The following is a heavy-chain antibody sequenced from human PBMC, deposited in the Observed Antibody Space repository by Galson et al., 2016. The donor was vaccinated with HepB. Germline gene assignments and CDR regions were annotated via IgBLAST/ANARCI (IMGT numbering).Heavy chain of an antibody. CDR3: ALGDCSGGSCLYYYYYYMDV. J-gene: IGHJ6*03. V-gene: IGHV1-69*06. D-gene: IGHD2-15*01. Sequence: SVKVSCKASGGTFSFYAISWVRQAPGQGLEWMGGFIPISDTTNYAQKFQGRITLTADKSTSTAYMELSSLRSEDTAVYYCALGDCSGGSCLYYYYYYMDVWGEGTTVTVSS. CDR1: GGTFSFYA. CDR2: FIPISDTT.